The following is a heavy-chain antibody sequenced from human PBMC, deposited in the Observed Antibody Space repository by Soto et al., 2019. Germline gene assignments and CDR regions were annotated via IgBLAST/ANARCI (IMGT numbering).Heavy chain of an antibody. V-gene: IGHV4-34*01. Sequence: QMQLQQWGAGLLKPSETLSLTCAVYGGSFSGYYYYWIRQPPGKGLEWIGEINRSGSTNYNPSLKSRVTISVDTSKNQSSLTLSSLTAADTAIYYCARGGLTTVPPLTWGQGTLVTVSS. CDR3: ARGGLTTVPPLT. CDR1: GGSFSGYY. J-gene: IGHJ4*02. CDR2: INRSGST. D-gene: IGHD4-17*01.